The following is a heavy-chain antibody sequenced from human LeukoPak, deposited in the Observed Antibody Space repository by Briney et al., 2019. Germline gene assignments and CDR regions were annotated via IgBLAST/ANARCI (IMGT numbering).Heavy chain of an antibody. D-gene: IGHD2-15*01. J-gene: IGHJ6*02. CDR1: GFTFSIYS. Sequence: PGGSLRLSCAASGFTFSIYSMSWVRQAPGKGLEWVSGISSSGSTIYYADSVKGRFTISRDNAKNSLYLQMNSLRAEDTAVYYCARGSVVVVVAAIPRPYYYGMDVWGQGTRSPSP. CDR3: ARGSVVVVVAAIPRPYYYGMDV. V-gene: IGHV3-48*04. CDR2: ISSSGSTI.